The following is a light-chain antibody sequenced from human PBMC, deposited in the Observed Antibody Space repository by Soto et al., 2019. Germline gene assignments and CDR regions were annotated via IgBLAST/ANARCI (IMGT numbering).Light chain of an antibody. V-gene: IGLV2-8*01. Sequence: QSVLTQPPSASGSPGQSVTISCTGTSSDVGGYKFVSWYQQHPGKAPKLIIYEVSQRPSGVPDRFSASKSGDTASLTVSGLRDEDEAEYYCSSYAGSNMGVFGSGTKVTVL. CDR3: SSYAGSNMGV. J-gene: IGLJ1*01. CDR2: EVS. CDR1: SSDVGGYKF.